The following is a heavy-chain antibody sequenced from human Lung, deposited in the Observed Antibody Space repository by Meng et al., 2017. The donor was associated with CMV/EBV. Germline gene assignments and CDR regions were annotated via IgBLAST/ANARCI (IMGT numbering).Heavy chain of an antibody. J-gene: IGHJ4*02. CDR3: AKDLLLFGGANAYFDC. D-gene: IGHD3-16*01. CDR2: IRHDGTNK. CDR1: GFNFDYYG. Sequence: LXCAASGFNFDYYGMHWVRQTPGKGLEWVAFIRHDGTNKFYGDSVKGRFTISRDNSKNTVYLQMNSLRPEETAIYYCAKDLLLFGGANAYFDCWGQGTXVTVDS. V-gene: IGHV3-30*02.